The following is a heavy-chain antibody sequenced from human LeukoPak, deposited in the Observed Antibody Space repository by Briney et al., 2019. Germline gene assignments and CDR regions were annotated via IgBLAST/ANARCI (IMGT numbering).Heavy chain of an antibody. Sequence: GGSLRLSCAASGFTFSNYWMHWVRQVPGKGLVWVSRTNDDGSATFYADSVKGRFTISRDNAKNTLFLQINSLRAEDTAVYYCAREILEPGTTHDYCGQGTLVTVSS. V-gene: IGHV3-74*01. CDR1: GFTFSNYW. J-gene: IGHJ4*02. D-gene: IGHD1-1*01. CDR3: AREILEPGTTHDY. CDR2: TNDDGSAT.